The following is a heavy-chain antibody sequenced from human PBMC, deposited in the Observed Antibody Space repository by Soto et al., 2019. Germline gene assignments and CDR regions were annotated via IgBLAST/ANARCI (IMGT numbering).Heavy chain of an antibody. CDR2: INPSGGST. J-gene: IGHJ6*02. Sequence: ASVKVSCKASGYTFTSYYMHWVRQAPGQGLEWMGIINPSGGSTSYAQKFQGRVTMTRDTSTSTVYMELSSLRSEDTAVYYCARDLARLTNYYYGMDVWGQGTTVTVSS. D-gene: IGHD3-9*01. CDR1: GYTFTSYY. CDR3: ARDLARLTNYYYGMDV. V-gene: IGHV1-46*01.